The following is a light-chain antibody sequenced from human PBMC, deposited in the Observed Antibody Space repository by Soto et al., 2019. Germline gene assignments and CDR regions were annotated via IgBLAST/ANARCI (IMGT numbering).Light chain of an antibody. CDR1: QSVSNTY. CDR3: QQYNNWPWT. V-gene: IGKV3D-20*02. Sequence: IVLTQSPGTLSLSPGERATLSCRTSQSVSNTYVAWYQQKPGQAPRLLIYDTSSRVTGIPDRFSGSGSGTDFTLTISRLEPEDFAVYYCQQYNNWPWTFGQGTKVDIK. J-gene: IGKJ1*01. CDR2: DTS.